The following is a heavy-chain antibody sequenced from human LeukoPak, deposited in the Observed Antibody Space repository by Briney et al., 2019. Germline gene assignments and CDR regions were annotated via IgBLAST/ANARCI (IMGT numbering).Heavy chain of an antibody. J-gene: IGHJ4*02. V-gene: IGHV3-48*04. CDR1: GFTFSSYS. CDR3: ARDGLETMFDY. Sequence: GGSLRLSCAASGFTFSSYSMNWVRQAPGKGLEWVSYISSSSSTIYYADSVKGRFTISRDNAKNSLYLQMNSLRAEDTAVYYCARDGLETMFDYWGQGTLVTVSS. D-gene: IGHD1-1*01. CDR2: ISSSSSTI.